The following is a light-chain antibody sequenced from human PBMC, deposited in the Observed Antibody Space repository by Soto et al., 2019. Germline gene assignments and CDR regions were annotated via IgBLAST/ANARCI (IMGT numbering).Light chain of an antibody. Sequence: EIVLTQSPGTLSLSPGERATLSCRASQSVSSSFLAWYQQKPGQAPRLLIYGASNRATGIPDRFSGSGSGTDFTLTISRLEPEDSATYYCQQADSFPLTFGGGTKVEI. V-gene: IGKV3-20*01. CDR3: QQADSFPLT. CDR1: QSVSSSF. CDR2: GAS. J-gene: IGKJ4*01.